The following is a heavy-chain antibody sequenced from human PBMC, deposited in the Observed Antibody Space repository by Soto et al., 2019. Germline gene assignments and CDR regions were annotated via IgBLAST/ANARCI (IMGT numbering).Heavy chain of an antibody. D-gene: IGHD1-26*01. Sequence: EVQILQSGGGLEQPGGSLRLSCAASGFTFSNYAMSWIRQAPGKGLEWVSTIRETGNTYYADSVRGRFATSRDNSENTLYLQMSSLRAEDTPVYYCAKQQMGVIRALDYWGQGNLVTVSS. J-gene: IGHJ4*02. V-gene: IGHV3-23*01. CDR3: AKQQMGVIRALDY. CDR2: IRETGNT. CDR1: GFTFSNYA.